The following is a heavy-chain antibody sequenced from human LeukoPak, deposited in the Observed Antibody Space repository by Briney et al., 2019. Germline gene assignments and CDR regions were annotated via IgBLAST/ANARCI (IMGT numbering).Heavy chain of an antibody. D-gene: IGHD4-11*01. J-gene: IGHJ3*02. V-gene: IGHV4-38-2*02. Sequence: SETLSLTCTVSGYSISSGYYWGWIRQPPGKGLEWIGSIYHSGSTYYNPSLKSRVTISVDTSNNQFSLKLSSVTAADTAVYYCASSVTTIIHDAFDIWGQGTMVTVPS. CDR3: ASSVTTIIHDAFDI. CDR2: IYHSGST. CDR1: GYSISSGYY.